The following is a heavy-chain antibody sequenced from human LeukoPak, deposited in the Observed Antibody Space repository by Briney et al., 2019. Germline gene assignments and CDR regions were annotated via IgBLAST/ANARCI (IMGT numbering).Heavy chain of an antibody. J-gene: IGHJ4*02. V-gene: IGHV3-23*01. CDR1: GFTFSSYA. CDR2: ISSSGDST. CDR3: AKAKYCSAGTCYFDY. Sequence: GGSLTLSCAASGFTFSSYAMSWVRQAPGKGLEWVSTISSSGDSTYYADSVKGRFTISRDNSKNTLYLQMSSLRAEDTAVYYCAKAKYCSAGTCYFDYRGQGTLVTVSS. D-gene: IGHD2-15*01.